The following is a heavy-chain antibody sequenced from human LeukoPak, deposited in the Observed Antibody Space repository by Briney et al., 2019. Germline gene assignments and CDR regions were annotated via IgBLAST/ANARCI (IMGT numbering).Heavy chain of an antibody. Sequence: EASVKVSCKASGYTFTSYGISWVRQAPGQGLEWMGWISTYNGNTNYAQKLQGRVTMTTDTSTSTAYMELRSLRSDDTAVYYCARDGSWVVVVPAAIRAFDPWGQGTLVTVSS. CDR2: ISTYNGNT. J-gene: IGHJ5*02. CDR3: ARDGSWVVVVPAAIRAFDP. D-gene: IGHD2-2*01. CDR1: GYTFTSYG. V-gene: IGHV1-18*01.